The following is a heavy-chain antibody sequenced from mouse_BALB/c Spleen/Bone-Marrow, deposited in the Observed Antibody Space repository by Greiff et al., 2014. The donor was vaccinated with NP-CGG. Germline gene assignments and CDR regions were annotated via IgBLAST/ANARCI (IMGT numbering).Heavy chain of an antibody. CDR2: IYPGGGYT. CDR1: GYTFTNYW. Sequence: QVHVKQSGAELVRPGPSVKISCKASGYTFTNYWLGWVKQRPGHGLEWIGDIYPGGGYTNYNEKFKGKATLTADTSSSTAYMQLSSLTSEDSAVYFCASMRSYAMDYWGQGTSVTVSS. V-gene: IGHV1-63*02. J-gene: IGHJ4*01. D-gene: IGHD6-5*01. CDR3: ASMRSYAMDY.